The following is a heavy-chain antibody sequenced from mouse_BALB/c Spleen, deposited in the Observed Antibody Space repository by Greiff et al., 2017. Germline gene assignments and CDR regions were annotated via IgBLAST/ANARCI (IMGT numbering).Heavy chain of an antibody. CDR1: GYAFSSYW. J-gene: IGHJ4*01. V-gene: IGHV1-80*01. Sequence: QVQLQQSGAELVRPGSSVKISCKASGYAFSSYWMNWVKQRPGQGLEWIGQIYPGDGDTNYNGKFKGKATLTADKSSSTAYMQLSSLTSEDSAVDYCARYSSYAEAMDDWGQGTSVTVSS. D-gene: IGHD1-1*01. CDR2: IYPGDGDT. CDR3: ARYSSYAEAMDD.